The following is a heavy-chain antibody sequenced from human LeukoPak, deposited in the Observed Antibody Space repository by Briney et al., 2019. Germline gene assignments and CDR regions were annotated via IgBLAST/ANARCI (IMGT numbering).Heavy chain of an antibody. CDR3: ARDLLMGRGYFDY. V-gene: IGHV4-30-2*01. D-gene: IGHD3-10*01. J-gene: IGHJ4*02. Sequence: SQTLSLTCAVSGGSISSGGYSWSWIRQPPGQGLEWIGYIYHSGSTYYNPSLKSRVTISVDRSRNQFSLKLSSVTAADTAVYYCARDLLMGRGYFDYWGQGTLVTVSS. CDR2: IYHSGST. CDR1: GGSISSGGYS.